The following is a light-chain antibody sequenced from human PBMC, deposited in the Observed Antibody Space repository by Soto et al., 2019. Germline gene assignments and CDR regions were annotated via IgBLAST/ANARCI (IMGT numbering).Light chain of an antibody. V-gene: IGKV3-20*01. CDR1: QSVSSNY. Sequence: EIVLTQSPGTLSLSPGERAILSCRASQSVSSNYLAWYRQRPGQAPSLLIYGASSRATGIPDRFSGSGSGTDFTLTISRLEPEDFAVYYCQQYGSSPRTCGQGTKGDIK. CDR2: GAS. J-gene: IGKJ1*01. CDR3: QQYGSSPRT.